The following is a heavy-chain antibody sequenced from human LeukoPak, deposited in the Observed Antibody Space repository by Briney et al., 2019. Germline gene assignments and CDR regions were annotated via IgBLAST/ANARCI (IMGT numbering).Heavy chain of an antibody. CDR1: GGSFSGYY. CDR2: INHSGST. V-gene: IGHV4-34*01. Sequence: PSETLSLTCAVYGGSFSGYYWSWLRQPPGKGLEWIGEINHSGSTNYHPSLKSRVTISVDTSTNQFSLKLSSVTAADTAVYYCARGPRSGFFDPWGQGTLVTVSS. CDR3: ARGPRSGFFDP. J-gene: IGHJ5*02. D-gene: IGHD3-10*01.